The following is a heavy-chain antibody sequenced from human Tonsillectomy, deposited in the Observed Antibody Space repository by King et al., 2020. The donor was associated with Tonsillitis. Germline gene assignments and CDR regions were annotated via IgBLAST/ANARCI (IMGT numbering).Heavy chain of an antibody. CDR2: ISGSGGST. CDR3: ANWGCSSTSCYYDCDY. J-gene: IGHJ4*02. V-gene: IGHV3-23*04. D-gene: IGHD2-2*01. CDR1: CFTFSSYA. Sequence: QLVQSGGGLVQPGGSLRLSCAASCFTFSSYAMSWVRQAPGRGLEWVSAISGSGGSTYYADSVKGRFTISRDNSKNTLYLQMNSLRAEDTAVYYLANWGCSSTSCYYDCDYWGQGTLVTVSS.